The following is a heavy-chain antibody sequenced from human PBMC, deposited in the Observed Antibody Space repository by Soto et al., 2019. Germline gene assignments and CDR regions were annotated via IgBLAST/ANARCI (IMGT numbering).Heavy chain of an antibody. D-gene: IGHD3-10*01. V-gene: IGHV3-23*01. Sequence: GGSLRLSCAASGCTFSSYGMSWVRQAPGKGLEWVSAISGSGGSTYYADSVKGRFTISRDNSKNTLYLQMNSLRAEDTAVYYCAKEQLLWFGKDWGQGTLVTVSS. CDR1: GCTFSSYG. J-gene: IGHJ4*02. CDR3: AKEQLLWFGKD. CDR2: ISGSGGST.